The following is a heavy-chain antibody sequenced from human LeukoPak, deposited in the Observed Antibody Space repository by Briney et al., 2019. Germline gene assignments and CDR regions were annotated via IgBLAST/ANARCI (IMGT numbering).Heavy chain of an antibody. Sequence: SETLSLTCTVSGGSISSYYWSWIRQPAGKGLEWIGRIYTSGSTNYNPSLKSRVTISVDTSKNQFSLKLSSVTAADTAVYYCARTDYDFWSGSVYYYYYYMDVWGKGTTVTVSS. D-gene: IGHD3-3*01. CDR2: IYTSGST. V-gene: IGHV4-4*07. J-gene: IGHJ6*03. CDR3: ARTDYDFWSGSVYYYYYYMDV. CDR1: GGSISSYY.